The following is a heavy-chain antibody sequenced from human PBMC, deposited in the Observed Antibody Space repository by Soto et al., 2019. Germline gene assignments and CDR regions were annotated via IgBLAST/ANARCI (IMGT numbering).Heavy chain of an antibody. CDR2: ISAYNGNT. V-gene: IGHV1-18*01. CDR3: ARDGSCTINHYYGINV. D-gene: IGHD3-3*01. J-gene: IGHJ6*02. Sequence: GASVKVSCKASGYTFTSYGISWVRQAPGQGLEWMGWISAYNGNTNYAQKLQGRVTMTTDTSTSAAYMELRSLRSDDTAVYYCARDGSCTINHYYGINVWDQVPTVTVSS. CDR1: GYTFTSYG.